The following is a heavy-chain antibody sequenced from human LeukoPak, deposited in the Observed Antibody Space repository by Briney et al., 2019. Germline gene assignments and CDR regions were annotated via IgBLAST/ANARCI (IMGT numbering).Heavy chain of an antibody. Sequence: SETLSLTCTVSGGSISSSSYYWGWIRQPPGKGLEWIGSIYYSGSTYYNPSLKSRVTISVDASKNQFSLKLSSVTAADTAVYYCARDRVEDVDGDAFDIWGQGSMVTVSS. V-gene: IGHV4-39*07. D-gene: IGHD3-10*01. CDR1: GGSISSSSYY. CDR3: ARDRVEDVDGDAFDI. CDR2: IYYSGST. J-gene: IGHJ3*02.